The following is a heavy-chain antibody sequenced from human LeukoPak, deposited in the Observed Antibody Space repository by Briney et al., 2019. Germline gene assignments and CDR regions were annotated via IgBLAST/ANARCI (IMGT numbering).Heavy chain of an antibody. D-gene: IGHD3-10*01. Sequence: SETLSLTCAVYGGSFSGYYWSWIRQPPGKGLEWMGEINHSGSTNYNPSLKSRVTLSVDTSKHQCSLKLSSVTAADAAVYYCANPKKNMVRGVTRRRSMDVWGKGTTVTVSS. CDR1: GGSFSGYY. J-gene: IGHJ6*03. CDR3: ANPKKNMVRGVTRRRSMDV. CDR2: INHSGST. V-gene: IGHV4-34*01.